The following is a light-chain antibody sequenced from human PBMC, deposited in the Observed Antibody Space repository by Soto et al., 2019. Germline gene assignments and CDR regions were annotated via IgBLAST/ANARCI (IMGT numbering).Light chain of an antibody. Sequence: IHMTQSPASRSASIGESATITCRASHSISDYVNWYQQKPGKAPKLMFYAASSLQSGVPSRFSGSASGTDFTLTITRLQPEDFATYYYQQANSFPLTFGGGTKVDI. CDR3: QQANSFPLT. J-gene: IGKJ4*01. CDR1: HSISDY. CDR2: AAS. V-gene: IGKV1-39*01.